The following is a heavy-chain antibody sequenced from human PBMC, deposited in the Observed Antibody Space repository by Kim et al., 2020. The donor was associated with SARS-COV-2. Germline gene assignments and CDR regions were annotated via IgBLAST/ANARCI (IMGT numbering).Heavy chain of an antibody. CDR2: IYYSGST. D-gene: IGHD6-19*01. CDR1: GGSISSYY. J-gene: IGHJ3*02. V-gene: IGHV4-59*01. CDR3: ARLGYSSGWGAFDI. Sequence: SETLSLTCTVSGGSISSYYWSWIRQPPGKGLEWIGYIYYSGSTNYNPSLKSRVTISVDTSKNQFSLKLSSVTAADTAVYYCARLGYSSGWGAFDIWGQGT.